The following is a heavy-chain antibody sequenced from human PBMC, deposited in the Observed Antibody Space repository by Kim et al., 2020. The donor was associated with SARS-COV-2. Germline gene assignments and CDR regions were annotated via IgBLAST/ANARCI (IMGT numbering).Heavy chain of an antibody. J-gene: IGHJ4*02. Sequence: GGSLRLSCVASGFSFTTNWMSWVRQAPGKGLEWVAKIKEDGSEKYYAESVEGRFTISRDNAKNSLFLQMNSLTADDTAVYYCARDRKYCLDYWGQGTLVTVSS. CDR3: ARDRKYCLDY. D-gene: IGHD2-8*02. V-gene: IGHV3-7*01. CDR2: IKEDGSEK. CDR1: GFSFTTNW.